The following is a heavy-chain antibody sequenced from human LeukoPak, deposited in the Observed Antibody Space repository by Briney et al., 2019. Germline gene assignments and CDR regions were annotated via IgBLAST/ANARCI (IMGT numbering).Heavy chain of an antibody. D-gene: IGHD4-17*01. Sequence: PGASLRLSCAASGFTFSSYAMSWVRHAPGKGLEWVSAISGSGGSTYYADSVKGRFTISRDNSKNTLYLQMNSLRAEDTAVYYCAKDRSGYGDYEFGYWGQGTLVTVSS. V-gene: IGHV3-23*01. CDR3: AKDRSGYGDYEFGY. CDR1: GFTFSSYA. CDR2: ISGSGGST. J-gene: IGHJ4*02.